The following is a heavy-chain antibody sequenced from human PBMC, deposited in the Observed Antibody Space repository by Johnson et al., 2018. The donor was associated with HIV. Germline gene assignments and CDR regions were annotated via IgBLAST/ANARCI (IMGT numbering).Heavy chain of an antibody. CDR3: TRRGYYDSSGYAFDI. J-gene: IGHJ3*02. V-gene: IGHV3-73*01. D-gene: IGHD3-22*01. Sequence: VQLVESGGSVVRPGGSLRLSCAASGFTFSGSAMHWVRQASGKGLEWVGRIRSKANSYATAYAASVKGRFTISRDDSKNTAYLQMNSLKTEDTAVYYCTRRGYYDSSGYAFDIWGQGTMVTVSS. CDR2: IRSKANSYAT. CDR1: GFTFSGSA.